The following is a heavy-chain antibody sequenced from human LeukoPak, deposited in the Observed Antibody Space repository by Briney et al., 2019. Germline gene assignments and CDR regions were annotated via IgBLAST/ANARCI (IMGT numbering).Heavy chain of an antibody. J-gene: IGHJ4*02. CDR2: IYSGGST. CDR3: ARRYCGGDCYFDY. D-gene: IGHD2-21*02. V-gene: IGHV3-53*01. Sequence: GRSLRLSCAASGFTVSSNYMSWVRQAPGKGLEWVSVIYSGGSTYYADSVKGRFPISRDNSKNTLYLQMNTLRTEDTGVYYCARRYCGGDCYFDYWGQGTLVTVSS. CDR1: GFTVSSNY.